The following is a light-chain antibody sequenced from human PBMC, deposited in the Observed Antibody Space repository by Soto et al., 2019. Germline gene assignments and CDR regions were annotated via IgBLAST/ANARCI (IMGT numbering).Light chain of an antibody. CDR3: HQYDNWPKT. Sequence: EVVMTQSPATLSVSPGQRVTLSCRASHSVSSSLAWYQQKPGQAPRLLIYGASTRATGIPARFSGSGSGTEFTLTISSLQSEDFAVYYCHQYDNWPKTFGQGTRLEI. J-gene: IGKJ5*01. CDR1: HSVSSS. CDR2: GAS. V-gene: IGKV3-15*01.